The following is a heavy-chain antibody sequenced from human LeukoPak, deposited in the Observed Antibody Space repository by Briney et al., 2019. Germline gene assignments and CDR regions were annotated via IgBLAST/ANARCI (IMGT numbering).Heavy chain of an antibody. D-gene: IGHD2/OR15-2a*01. CDR2: VYTSGIT. CDR1: GDFMNSCH. V-gene: IGHV4-4*07. Sequence: PSETLSLTCTVWGDFMNSCHWGGLRQPAGKGLEWIGRVYTSGITNYNPSLKSRITMSVDRSKYKFSLNLNTESAADQATSIYGRHNEFDRGYYKYMDVWGKGPTVTVSS. J-gene: IGHJ6*03. CDR3: GRHNEFDRGYYKYMDV.